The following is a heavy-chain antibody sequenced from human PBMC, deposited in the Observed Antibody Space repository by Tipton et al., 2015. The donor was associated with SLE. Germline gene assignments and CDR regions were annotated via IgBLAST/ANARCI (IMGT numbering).Heavy chain of an antibody. CDR3: ARGRGGGVTIFGVVTLYWYFDL. V-gene: IGHV4-61*02. D-gene: IGHD3-3*01. CDR1: GGSISSGSYY. CDR2: IYTSGST. J-gene: IGHJ2*01. Sequence: LRLSCTVSGGSISSGSYYWSWIRQPAGKGLEWIGRIYTSGSTNCNPSLKSRVTISVDTSKNQFSLKLSSVTAADTAVYYCARGRGGGVTIFGVVTLYWYFDLWGRGTLVTVSS.